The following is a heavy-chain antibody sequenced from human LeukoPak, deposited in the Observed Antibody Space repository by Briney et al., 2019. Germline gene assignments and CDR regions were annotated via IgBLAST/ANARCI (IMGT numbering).Heavy chain of an antibody. CDR3: AREQTFGEFDS. Sequence: GGSLRLSCAASGFTFGGYEMNWVRQAPGKGLEWLSYISSGGETIYYTDSVRGRFTTSRDNAKNSLFLQMNSLRAEDTAVYYCAREQTFGEFDSWGQGTLVTVSS. CDR1: GFTFGGYE. CDR2: ISSGGETI. J-gene: IGHJ4*02. D-gene: IGHD3-10*01. V-gene: IGHV3-48*03.